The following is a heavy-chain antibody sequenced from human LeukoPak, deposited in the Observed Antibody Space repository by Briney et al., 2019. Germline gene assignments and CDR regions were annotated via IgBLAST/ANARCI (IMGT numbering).Heavy chain of an antibody. CDR2: ISAYTGNT. Sequence: ASEKVSCKASGYTFINYGISWVRQAPGQGLEWMGWISAYTGNTNYAQKFQGRVTMTTDTSASTAYMELRSLRSDDTAVFYCVRGRRAATILGGLDYWGQGTLSSSPQ. J-gene: IGHJ4*02. CDR3: VRGRRAATILGGLDY. CDR1: GYTFINYG. D-gene: IGHD5-12*01. V-gene: IGHV1-18*01.